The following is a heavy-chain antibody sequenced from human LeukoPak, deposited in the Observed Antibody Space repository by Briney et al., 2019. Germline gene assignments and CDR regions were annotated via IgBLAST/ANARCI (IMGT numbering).Heavy chain of an antibody. Sequence: GGSLRLSCAASVFTFSTYGMSWVRQAPGKGLEWVSGISGSDRSTYYADSVKGRFTISRDNSMSTLYLQMNSLRAEDTAVYYCAKVGYGATNWFFDLWGRGTLVTVSS. CDR2: ISGSDRST. V-gene: IGHV3-23*01. D-gene: IGHD4-17*01. CDR1: VFTFSTYG. J-gene: IGHJ2*01. CDR3: AKVGYGATNWFFDL.